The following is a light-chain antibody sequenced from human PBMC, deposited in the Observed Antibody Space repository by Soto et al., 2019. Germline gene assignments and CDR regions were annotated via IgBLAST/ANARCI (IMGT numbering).Light chain of an antibody. V-gene: IGKV3-11*01. Sequence: ENVLTQSPATLSLSPGERATLSCRASQSVGSWLAWYQQKPGQAPRLLIYDASNRAAGIPARFSGSGSGTDFTLTISSLEPEDFAVYYCQQRVNWLTFGGGTKVEIK. CDR1: QSVGSW. J-gene: IGKJ4*01. CDR3: QQRVNWLT. CDR2: DAS.